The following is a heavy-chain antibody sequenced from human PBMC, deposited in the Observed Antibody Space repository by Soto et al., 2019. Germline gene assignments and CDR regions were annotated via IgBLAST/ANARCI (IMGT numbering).Heavy chain of an antibody. CDR1: GFSFSNYA. CDR2: ISSSSSTI. CDR3: ARDQRLLWFGEFDAFDI. D-gene: IGHD3-10*01. J-gene: IGHJ3*02. Sequence: GGSLRLSCAASGFSFSNYAMAWVRQAPGKGLEWVSYISSSSSTIYYADSVKGRFTISRDNAKNSLYLQMNSLRDEDTAVYYCARDQRLLWFGEFDAFDIWGQGTMVTVSS. V-gene: IGHV3-48*02.